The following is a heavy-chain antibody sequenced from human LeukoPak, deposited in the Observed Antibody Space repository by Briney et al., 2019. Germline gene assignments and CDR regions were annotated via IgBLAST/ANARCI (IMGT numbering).Heavy chain of an antibody. CDR1: GFTFSSYW. J-gene: IGHJ5*02. Sequence: GGSLRLSCAASGFTFSSYWMSWVRQAPGKGLEWVANIKQDGSEKYYVDSVKGRFTISRDDAKNSLYLQMNSLRAEDTAVYYCARARMATMGANWFDPWGQGTLVTVSS. D-gene: IGHD5-24*01. V-gene: IGHV3-7*01. CDR2: IKQDGSEK. CDR3: ARARMATMGANWFDP.